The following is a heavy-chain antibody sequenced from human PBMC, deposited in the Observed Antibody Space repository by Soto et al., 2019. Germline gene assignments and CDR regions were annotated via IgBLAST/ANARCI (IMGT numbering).Heavy chain of an antibody. CDR1: GFTFSTYW. D-gene: IGHD6-19*01. V-gene: IGHV3-7*01. Sequence: GGSLRLSCAASGFTFSTYWMHWVRQAPGKGLEWVANIKQDGTETYYVDSVKGRFTISRDNAKNSLFLQMNSLRAEDTAVYYCASGHQSSGCSDCMYWGQGTLVTVSS. J-gene: IGHJ4*02. CDR2: IKQDGTET. CDR3: ASGHQSSGCSDCMY.